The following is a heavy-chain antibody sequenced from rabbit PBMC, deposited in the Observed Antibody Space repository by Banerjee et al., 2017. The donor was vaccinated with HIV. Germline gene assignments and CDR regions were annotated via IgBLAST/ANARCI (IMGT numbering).Heavy chain of an antibody. CDR1: GFSFTDSYY. Sequence: QEQLEESGGDLVKPEGSLTLTCTASGFSFTDSYYIYWVRQAPGKGLEWIGYIDPVFGNTYYASWVNGRFTISKASWTTVTLQMTSLTAADTATYFCARDAGYAGSNLWGPGTLVTVS. J-gene: IGHJ4*01. V-gene: IGHV1S45*01. CDR3: ARDAGYAGSNL. CDR2: IDPVFGNT. D-gene: IGHD4-2*01.